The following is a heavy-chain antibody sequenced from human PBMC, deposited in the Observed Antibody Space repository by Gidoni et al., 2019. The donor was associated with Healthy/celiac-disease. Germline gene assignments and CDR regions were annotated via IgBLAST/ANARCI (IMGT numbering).Heavy chain of an antibody. D-gene: IGHD6-13*01. V-gene: IGHV3-15*01. J-gene: IGHJ4*02. CDR1: GFTFSKAW. Sequence: EGQLVEAGGGLGKSGGSLRLSWAASGFTFSKAWMSWVRQAPGKGLEWVGRIKSKTDGATTDYAAPVKGRFTISRDDSKNTLYLQMNSLNTEDTAVYYCTTYGRWYFGYWGQGTLVTVSS. CDR2: IKSKTDGATT. CDR3: TTYGRWYFGY.